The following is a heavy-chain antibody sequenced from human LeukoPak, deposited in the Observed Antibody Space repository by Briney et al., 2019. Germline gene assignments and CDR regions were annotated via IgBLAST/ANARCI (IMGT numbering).Heavy chain of an antibody. CDR1: GFTFSSYS. Sequence: GGSLRLSCAASGFTFSSYSMNWVRQAPGKGLEWVSYISSSSSTVYYADSVKGRFTISRDNAKNSLYLQMNSLRAEDTAVYYCARDYIEQQLDYWGQGTLVTVSS. CDR3: ARDYIEQQLDY. CDR2: ISSSSSTV. D-gene: IGHD5-12*01. J-gene: IGHJ4*02. V-gene: IGHV3-48*01.